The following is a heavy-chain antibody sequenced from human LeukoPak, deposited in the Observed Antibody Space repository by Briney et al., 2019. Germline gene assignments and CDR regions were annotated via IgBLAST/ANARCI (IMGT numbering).Heavy chain of an antibody. CDR3: AREGRYCSSTSCYRFRYYYYMDV. J-gene: IGHJ6*03. V-gene: IGHV4-34*01. CDR1: GGSFSGYY. Sequence: PSETLSLTCAVYGGSFSGYYWSWIRQPPGKGLEWIGEINHSGSTNYNPSLKSRVTISVDTSKNQFSLKLSSVTAADTAVYYCAREGRYCSSTSCYRFRYYYYMDVWGKGTTVTVSS. D-gene: IGHD2-2*01. CDR2: INHSGST.